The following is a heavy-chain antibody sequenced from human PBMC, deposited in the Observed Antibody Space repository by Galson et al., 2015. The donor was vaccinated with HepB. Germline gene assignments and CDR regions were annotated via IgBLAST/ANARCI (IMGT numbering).Heavy chain of an antibody. V-gene: IGHV3-30*04. Sequence: SLRLSCAASGFTFSSYAMHWVRQAPGKGLEWVAVISYDGSNKYYADSVKGRFTISRDNSKNTLYLQMNSLRAEDTAVYYCARERGRGLRCLDYWGQGTLVTVSS. CDR2: ISYDGSNK. D-gene: IGHD5-24*01. CDR1: GFTFSSYA. J-gene: IGHJ4*02. CDR3: ARERGRGLRCLDY.